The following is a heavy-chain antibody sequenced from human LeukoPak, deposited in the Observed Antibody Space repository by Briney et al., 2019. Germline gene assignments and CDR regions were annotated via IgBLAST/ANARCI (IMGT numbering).Heavy chain of an antibody. CDR3: ARVGWFGDPHDY. J-gene: IGHJ4*02. D-gene: IGHD3-10*01. V-gene: IGHV1-18*01. CDR2: ISAYNGNT. CDR1: GYTFTIYG. Sequence: ASVTVSCKASGYTFTIYGISWVRQAPGQGLEWMGWISAYNGNTNYAQKLQGRVTMTTDTSTSTAYMELRSLRSDDTAVYYCARVGWFGDPHDYWGQGTLVTVSS.